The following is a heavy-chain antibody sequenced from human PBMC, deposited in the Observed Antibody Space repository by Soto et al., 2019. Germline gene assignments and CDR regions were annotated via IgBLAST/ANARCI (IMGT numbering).Heavy chain of an antibody. D-gene: IGHD6-25*01. V-gene: IGHV4-59*01. CDR1: GGSLSSYY. Sequence: SEPLSLTCTVSGGSLSSYYWTWIRQSPGKGLEWIGYVYFSGNTNYNPSLKSRVTISIDTSKNQFSLRLASVTAADTAFYYCGSVRPSGYVLSWGQGTLVTSPQ. CDR3: GSVRPSGYVLS. J-gene: IGHJ5*02. CDR2: VYFSGNT.